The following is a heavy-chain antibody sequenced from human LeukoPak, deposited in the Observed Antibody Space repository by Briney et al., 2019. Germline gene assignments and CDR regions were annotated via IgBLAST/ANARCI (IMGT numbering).Heavy chain of an antibody. Sequence: GGSLRLSCAASGSTFSSYSMNWVRQAPGKGLEWVSYISSSSSTIYYADSVKGRFTISRDNAKNSLYLQMNSLRDEDTAVYYCARDLGAYDFWSGRISWYYGMDVWGQGTTVTVSS. CDR3: ARDLGAYDFWSGRISWYYGMDV. CDR2: ISSSSSTI. D-gene: IGHD3-3*01. J-gene: IGHJ6*02. CDR1: GSTFSSYS. V-gene: IGHV3-48*02.